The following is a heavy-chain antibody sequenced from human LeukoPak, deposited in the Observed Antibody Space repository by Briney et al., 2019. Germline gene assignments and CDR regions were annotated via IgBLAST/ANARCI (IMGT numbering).Heavy chain of an antibody. CDR2: IYSGGST. CDR1: GFTVSSNY. Sequence: PGGSLRLSCAASGFTVSSNYMSWVRQAPGKGLEWVSVIYSGGSTYYADSVKGRFTISRDNAKKNSLYLQMNSLRAEDTAVYYCARCVMGDSGYDLDYWGQGTLVTVSS. D-gene: IGHD5-12*01. CDR3: ARCVMGDSGYDLDY. J-gene: IGHJ4*02. V-gene: IGHV3-66*01.